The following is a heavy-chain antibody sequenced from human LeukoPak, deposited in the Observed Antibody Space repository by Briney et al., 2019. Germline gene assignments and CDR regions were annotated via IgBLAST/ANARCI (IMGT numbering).Heavy chain of an antibody. CDR1: GFTFRTYW. CDR3: TRENWYIDY. Sequence: GGSLRLSCVASGFTFRTYWMSWVRQAPGKGLEWVANIKQDGSEKYYVDSVKDRFTISRDNAKNSLYLQMNSLRAEEAAVYYCTRENWYIDYWGQGNLVTVSS. V-gene: IGHV3-7*01. CDR2: IKQDGSEK. J-gene: IGHJ4*02.